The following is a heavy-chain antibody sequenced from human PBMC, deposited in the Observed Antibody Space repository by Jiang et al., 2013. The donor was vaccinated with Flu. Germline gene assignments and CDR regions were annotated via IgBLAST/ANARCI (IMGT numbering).Heavy chain of an antibody. CDR3: AREDLTLVRGVITSGWFDS. Sequence: GAEVKKPGSSVKVSCKASGGTFSSYAISWVRQAPGQGLEWMGIIDPSDGNTDFAEKFKGRLTMTRDTSTTTIYMELSSLRSEDTAVYYCAREDLTLVRGVITSGWFDSWGTGTLVIVSS. J-gene: IGHJ5*01. D-gene: IGHD3-10*01. V-gene: IGHV1-46*01. CDR1: GGTFSSYA. CDR2: IDPSDGNT.